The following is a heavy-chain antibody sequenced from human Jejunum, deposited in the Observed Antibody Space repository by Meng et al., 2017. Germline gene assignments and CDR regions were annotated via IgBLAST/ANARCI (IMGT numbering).Heavy chain of an antibody. CDR1: ADSTSSGEYF. Sequence: VPMQESGQGLAKPSQTSALPCTVSADSTSSGEYFWSWFRPLPGKGLWWSGYMDYRGSTFYNPSLKSRVTISVDTSKNQFSLKLSSVTAADTAVYFCARGELLWDYWGQGTLVTVSS. CDR2: MDYRGST. CDR3: ARGELLWDY. V-gene: IGHV4-30-4*01. J-gene: IGHJ4*02. D-gene: IGHD2-2*01.